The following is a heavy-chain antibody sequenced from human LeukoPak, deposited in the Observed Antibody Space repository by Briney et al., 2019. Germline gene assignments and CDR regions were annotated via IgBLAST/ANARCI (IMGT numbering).Heavy chain of an antibody. D-gene: IGHD6-19*01. Sequence: GGSLRLSCAASGLTFSSYAMHWVRQAPGKGLEWVAVISYDGSNKYYADSVKGRFTISRDNSKNTLYLQMNSLRAEDTAVYYCARGSYSSGWYAPSDYWGQGTLVTVSS. V-gene: IGHV3-30-3*01. CDR3: ARGSYSSGWYAPSDY. CDR1: GLTFSSYA. CDR2: ISYDGSNK. J-gene: IGHJ4*02.